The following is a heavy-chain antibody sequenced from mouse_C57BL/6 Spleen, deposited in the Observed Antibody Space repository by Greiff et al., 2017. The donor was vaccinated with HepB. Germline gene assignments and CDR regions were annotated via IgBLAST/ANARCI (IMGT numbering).Heavy chain of an antibody. CDR2: IDPANGNT. J-gene: IGHJ3*01. Sequence: VQLKQSVAELVRPGASVKLSCTASGFNIKNTYMHWVKQRPEQGLEWIGRIDPANGNTKYAPKFQGKATITADTSSNTAYLQLSSPTSEDTAISYCARAKTASCAWFAYWGQGTLVTVSA. CDR3: ARAKTASCAWFAY. CDR1: GFNIKNTY. D-gene: IGHD1-2*01. V-gene: IGHV14-3*01.